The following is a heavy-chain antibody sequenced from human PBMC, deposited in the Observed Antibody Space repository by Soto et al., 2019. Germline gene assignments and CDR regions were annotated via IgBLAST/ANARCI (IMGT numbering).Heavy chain of an antibody. CDR2: ISSSSSYI. J-gene: IGHJ3*02. Sequence: GSLRRSCAASGFTLSSYSRNWVRQAPGKGLEWVSSISSSSSYIYYADSVKGRFTISRDNAKNSLYLQMNSLRAEDTAVYYCARYCSGGSCYSEIWGQGTMVTVSS. D-gene: IGHD2-15*01. CDR1: GFTLSSYS. CDR3: ARYCSGGSCYSEI. V-gene: IGHV3-21*01.